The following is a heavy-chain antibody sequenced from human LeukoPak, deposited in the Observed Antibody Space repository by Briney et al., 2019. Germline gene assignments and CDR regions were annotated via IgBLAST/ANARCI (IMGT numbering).Heavy chain of an antibody. D-gene: IGHD6-13*01. CDR3: ARVNRAVAAALDY. Sequence: SETLSLTCSVSGGSIYTYYWSWIRQSPGKGLEWIGDIYHSGSTNYNPSLKSRVTISVDTSKNQFSLKLSSVTAADTAVYYCARVNRAVAAALDYWGQGTLVTVSS. CDR2: IYHSGST. V-gene: IGHV4-59*01. CDR1: GGSIYTYY. J-gene: IGHJ4*02.